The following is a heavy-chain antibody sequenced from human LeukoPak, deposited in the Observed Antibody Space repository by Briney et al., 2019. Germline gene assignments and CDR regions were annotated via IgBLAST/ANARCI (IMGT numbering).Heavy chain of an antibody. D-gene: IGHD1-1*01. CDR2: ITNNGVST. V-gene: IGHV3-64D*09. J-gene: IGHJ4*02. Sequence: PGGSLRLSCSASGFTFSNYALAWVRQAPGKGLEYVSVITNNGVSTYYADSVRGRFTISRDNSKSTLYLQMSSLRAEDTAMYYCAMNWNCDYWGQGTLVPVSS. CDR1: GFTFSNYA. CDR3: AMNWNCDY.